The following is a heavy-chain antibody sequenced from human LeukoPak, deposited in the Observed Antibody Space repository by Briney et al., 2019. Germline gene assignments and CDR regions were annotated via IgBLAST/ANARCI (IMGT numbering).Heavy chain of an antibody. J-gene: IGHJ3*02. CDR1: GGTFSSYA. CDR3: ARAGYCSGGSCYPNDAFDI. Sequence: SVKASCKASGGTFSSYAISWVRQAPGQGLEWMGRIIPIFGIANYAQKFQGRVTITADKSTSTAYMELSSLRSEDTAVYYCARAGYCSGGSCYPNDAFDIWGQGTMVTVSS. CDR2: IIPIFGIA. V-gene: IGHV1-69*04. D-gene: IGHD2-15*01.